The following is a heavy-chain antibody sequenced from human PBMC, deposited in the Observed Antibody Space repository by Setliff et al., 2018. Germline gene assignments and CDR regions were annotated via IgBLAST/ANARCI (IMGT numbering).Heavy chain of an antibody. CDR1: GGTFSSYA. CDR2: IIPIFGTA. D-gene: IGHD3-3*01. CDR3: ARGYRGYYNFWSGSQGANWFDP. Sequence: SVKVSCKASGGTFSSYAISWVRQAPGQGLEWMGGIIPIFGTANYAQKFQGGVTITADESTSTAYMELSSLRSEDTAVYYCARGYRGYYNFWSGSQGANWFDPWGQGTLVTVSS. J-gene: IGHJ5*02. V-gene: IGHV1-69*13.